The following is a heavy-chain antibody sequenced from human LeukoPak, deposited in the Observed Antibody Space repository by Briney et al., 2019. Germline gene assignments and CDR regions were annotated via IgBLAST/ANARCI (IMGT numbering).Heavy chain of an antibody. D-gene: IGHD3-9*01. CDR3: ARDPVRYDILTGYLWFDP. CDR2: ISAYNGNT. J-gene: IGHJ5*02. CDR1: GYTFTSYG. Sequence: GASVKVSCKASGYTFTSYGISWVRQAPGQGLEWMGWISAYNGNTNYAQKLQGRVTMTTDTSTSTAYMELRSLRSDDTAVYYCARDPVRYDILTGYLWFDPWGQGTLVTVSS. V-gene: IGHV1-18*01.